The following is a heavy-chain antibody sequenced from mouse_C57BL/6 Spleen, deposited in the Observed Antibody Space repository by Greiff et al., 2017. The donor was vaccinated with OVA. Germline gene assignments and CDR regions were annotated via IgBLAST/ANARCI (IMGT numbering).Heavy chain of an antibody. CDR3: ARGGLYFDV. CDR2: ISYDGSN. Sequence: ESGPGLVKPSQSLSLTCSVTGYSITSGYYWNWIRQFPGNKLEWMGYISYDGSNNYNPSLKNRISITRDTSKNQFFLKLNSVTTEDTATYYCARGGLYFDVWGTGTTVTVSS. CDR1: GYSITSGYY. V-gene: IGHV3-6*01. J-gene: IGHJ1*03.